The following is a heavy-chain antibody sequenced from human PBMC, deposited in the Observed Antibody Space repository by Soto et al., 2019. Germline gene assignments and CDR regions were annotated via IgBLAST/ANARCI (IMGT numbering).Heavy chain of an antibody. CDR3: AREKWLVRRNDPFDI. J-gene: IGHJ3*02. Sequence: QVQLVQSGAEVKKPGASVKVSCKAPGYTFINYYMHWVRQAPGQGLEWMGIINPNGGSTTYAQKFQGRVTLTRDTSTNTVNMELSSLRSEDTAVYYCAREKWLVRRNDPFDIWGQGTMVTVSS. D-gene: IGHD6-19*01. CDR1: GYTFINYY. CDR2: INPNGGST. V-gene: IGHV1-46*01.